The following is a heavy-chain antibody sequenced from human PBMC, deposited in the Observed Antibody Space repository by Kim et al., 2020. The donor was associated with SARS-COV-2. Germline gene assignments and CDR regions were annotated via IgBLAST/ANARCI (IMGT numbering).Heavy chain of an antibody. CDR1: GDSFTTKSFY. V-gene: IGHV4-39*01. CDR3: ARQKAQKGEWSFNY. D-gene: IGHD3-16*01. CDR2: VSNSGNSD. Sequence: SETLSLTCSVSGDSFTTKSFYWGWFRQPPGKGLEWIGSVSNSGNSDHYNPPLKSRVAISIDTSKDLLSLKLRSVTAADTAVYYCARQKAQKGEWSFNYWGQGTPVTVSS. J-gene: IGHJ4*02.